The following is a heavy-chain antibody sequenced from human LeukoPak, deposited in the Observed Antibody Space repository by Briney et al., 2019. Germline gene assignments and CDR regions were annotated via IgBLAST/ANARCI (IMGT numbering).Heavy chain of an antibody. V-gene: IGHV3-7*01. D-gene: IGHD3-10*01. CDR1: GFTFSSYW. J-gene: IGHJ4*02. CDR3: ARDWFGELGLFDY. Sequence: GGSLRLSCAASGFTFSSYWMSWVRQAPGKGLEWVANIKQDGSEKYYVDSVKGRFTISRDNAKNSLYLQMNSLRAEDTAVYYCARDWFGELGLFDYWGQGTLVTVSS. CDR2: IKQDGSEK.